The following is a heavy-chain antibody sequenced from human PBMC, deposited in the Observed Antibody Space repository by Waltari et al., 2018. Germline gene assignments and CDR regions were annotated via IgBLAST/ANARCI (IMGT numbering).Heavy chain of an antibody. CDR1: GYTFTDCH. J-gene: IGHJ3*02. Sequence: QVQLVQSGAEVKKPGASVRVSCKASGYTFTDCHIHWVRQAPGQGLEWMGWISPNNGGTHYAQKFQDRITMTRDTSISTAYMELSRLGFDDTAVYYCARKSSSTFDIWGQGTVVTVSS. CDR2: ISPNNGGT. V-gene: IGHV1-2*02. D-gene: IGHD2-2*01. CDR3: ARKSSSTFDI.